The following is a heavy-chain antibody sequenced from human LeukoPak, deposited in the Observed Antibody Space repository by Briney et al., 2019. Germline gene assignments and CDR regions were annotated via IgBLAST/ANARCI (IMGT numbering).Heavy chain of an antibody. D-gene: IGHD4-17*01. CDR2: IYTDGTIT. Sequence: GGSLRLSCAASGFTFSNYWMHWVRQGPEKGLVWVSSIYTDGTITRYADSVKGRFTISRDNAENTLHLQMDNLRAEDTAVYYCARGLRPVDYWGQGTLVTVSS. V-gene: IGHV3-74*01. CDR3: ARGLRPVDY. CDR1: GFTFSNYW. J-gene: IGHJ4*02.